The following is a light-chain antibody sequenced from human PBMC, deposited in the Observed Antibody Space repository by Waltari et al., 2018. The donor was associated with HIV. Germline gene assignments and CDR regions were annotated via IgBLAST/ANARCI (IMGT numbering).Light chain of an antibody. CDR2: KDS. CDR1: GSTNHY. CDR3: QSADSRGSYVV. J-gene: IGLJ2*01. V-gene: IGLV3-25*03. Sequence: SYELTQPHSVSVSTGHTAKTPWSGDGSTNHYAYWYQQKPGQAPVLVIYKDSERPAGIPERISGSSSGTTITLTISGVQAEDEADYYCQSADSRGSYVVFGGGTKLTVL.